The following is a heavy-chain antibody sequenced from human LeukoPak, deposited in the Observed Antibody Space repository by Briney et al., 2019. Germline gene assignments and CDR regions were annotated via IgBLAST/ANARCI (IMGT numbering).Heavy chain of an antibody. CDR1: GYSFTSYW. CDR3: ARLRRWSSSPQGAFDI. CDR2: IYPGDSDT. Sequence: GESLKISCKGSGYSFTSYWIGWVRQMPGKGLEWMGIIYPGDSDTRYSPSFQGQVTISADKSISTAYLQWSSLKASDTAMYYCARLRRWSSSPQGAFDIWGQGTMVTVSS. D-gene: IGHD6-6*01. J-gene: IGHJ3*02. V-gene: IGHV5-51*01.